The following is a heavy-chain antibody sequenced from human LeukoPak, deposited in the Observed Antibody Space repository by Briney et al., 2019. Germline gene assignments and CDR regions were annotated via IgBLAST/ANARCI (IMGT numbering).Heavy chain of an antibody. CDR3: ARLGRYCSSTSCYYNWFDP. V-gene: IGHV5-51*01. D-gene: IGHD2-2*01. CDR1: GYTFPSYW. CDR2: IYPGDSGT. Sequence: GESLKISCQGFGYTFPSYWIAWVRQMPGKGLEWMGIIYPGDSGTRYSPSFQGQVTISADKSISTAYLQWSSLKASDTAMYYCARLGRYCSSTSCYYNWFDPWGQGTLVTVSS. J-gene: IGHJ5*02.